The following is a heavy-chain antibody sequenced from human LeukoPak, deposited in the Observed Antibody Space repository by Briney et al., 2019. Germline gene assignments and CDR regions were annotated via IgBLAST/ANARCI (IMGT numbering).Heavy chain of an antibody. CDR2: IYYSGST. CDR3: ARVGYSSSWYAAPGAFDI. Sequence: SETLSLTCTVSGGSLSSYYWSWIRQPPGKGLEWIGYIYYSGSTNYNPSLKSRVTISVDTSKNQCSLKLSSVTAADTAVYYCARVGYSSSWYAAPGAFDIWGQGTMVTVSS. J-gene: IGHJ3*02. V-gene: IGHV4-59*01. D-gene: IGHD6-13*01. CDR1: GGSLSSYY.